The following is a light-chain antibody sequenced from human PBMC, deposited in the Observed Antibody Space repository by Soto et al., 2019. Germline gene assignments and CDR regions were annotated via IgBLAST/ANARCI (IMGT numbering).Light chain of an antibody. CDR2: DAS. J-gene: IGKJ5*01. CDR3: QQRSNWPIT. V-gene: IGKV3-11*01. CDR1: QSVSSY. Sequence: EIVVTQSPATLYLSPGERATLSCRASQSVSSYLAWYQQKPGQAPRLLIYDASNRATGIPARFSGRGSGTDFTLTISSLEPEDFAVYYCQQRSNWPITFGQGTRLEIK.